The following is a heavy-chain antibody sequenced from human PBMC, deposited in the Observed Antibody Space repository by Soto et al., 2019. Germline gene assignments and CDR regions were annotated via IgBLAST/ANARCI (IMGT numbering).Heavy chain of an antibody. J-gene: IGHJ6*02. D-gene: IGHD5-18*01. Sequence: QVQLVESGGGVVQPGRSLRLSCAASGFTFSSYGMHWVRQAPGKGLEWVAVIWYDGSNKYYADSVKGRFTISRDNSKNTLYLQMNSLRAEDTAVYYCARGGYSYGYSGGYYYYGMDVWGQGTTVTVSS. CDR2: IWYDGSNK. V-gene: IGHV3-33*01. CDR1: GFTFSSYG. CDR3: ARGGYSYGYSGGYYYYGMDV.